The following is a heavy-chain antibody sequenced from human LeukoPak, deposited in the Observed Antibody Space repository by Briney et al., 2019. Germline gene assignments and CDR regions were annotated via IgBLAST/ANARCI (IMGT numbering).Heavy chain of an antibody. D-gene: IGHD3-9*01. V-gene: IGHV3-21*01. CDR2: ISGSGGST. CDR3: ARDPTYYDILTGYYRGVFDY. Sequence: GGSLRLSCAASGFTFDDYAMHWVRQAPGKGLEWVSTISGSGGSTYYADSVKGRFTISRDNAKNSLYLQMNSLRVEDTAVYYCARDPTYYDILTGYYRGVFDYWGQGTLVTVSS. CDR1: GFTFDDYA. J-gene: IGHJ4*02.